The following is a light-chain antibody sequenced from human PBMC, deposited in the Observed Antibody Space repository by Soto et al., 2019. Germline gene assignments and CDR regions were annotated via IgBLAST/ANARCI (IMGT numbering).Light chain of an antibody. CDR3: AAWDDRLNGPV. Sequence: QAVVTQPPSASGTPGQRVTISCSGSSSNIGSNTVNWYQQLPGTAPKLLIYNNYQRPSGVPDRFSASKSGTSASLAISGLQSEDEADYYCAAWDDRLNGPVFGGGTKVTVL. V-gene: IGLV1-44*01. CDR2: NNY. J-gene: IGLJ2*01. CDR1: SSNIGSNT.